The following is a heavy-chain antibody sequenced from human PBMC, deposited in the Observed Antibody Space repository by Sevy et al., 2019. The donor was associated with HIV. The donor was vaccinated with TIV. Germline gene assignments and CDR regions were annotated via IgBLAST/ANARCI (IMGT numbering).Heavy chain of an antibody. CDR1: GYTFTNND. D-gene: IGHD2-2*01. CDR2: MNPDSGNT. Sequence: ASVKVSCNASGYTFTNNDINWVRQAAGQGLEWMGWMNPDSGNTGYTQKFQGRVTMTRDTVISTAYMELSSLRSEDTAVYYCARASRSTSGAFDFWGQGTMVTVSS. V-gene: IGHV1-8*01. J-gene: IGHJ3*01. CDR3: ARASRSTSGAFDF.